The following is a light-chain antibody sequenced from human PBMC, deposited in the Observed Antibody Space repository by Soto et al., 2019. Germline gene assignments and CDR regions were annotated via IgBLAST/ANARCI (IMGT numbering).Light chain of an antibody. V-gene: IGKV3-20*01. CDR2: GAS. CDR3: QQYGSSQWT. CDR1: QSVSSSY. Sequence: EIVLTQSPGTLSLSPGERATLSCRAGQSVSSSYLAWYQQKPGQAPRFLIYGASSRATGIPDRFSGSGSGTDFTLTISRLEPEDFAVYYCQQYGSSQWTFGQGTKVDI. J-gene: IGKJ1*01.